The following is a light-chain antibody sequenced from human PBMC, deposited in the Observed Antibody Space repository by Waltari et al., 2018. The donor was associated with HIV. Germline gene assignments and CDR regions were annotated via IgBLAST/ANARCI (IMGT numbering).Light chain of an antibody. CDR2: GKI. Sequence: SSELTQAPAVSVALGQTVWVTCQGDSLRSYYASWYQQKPGRAPVLVIYGKINRPSVIPDRFSGSTSGNTASLTNTGVQAKDEADYYCNSRDSSGKRVVFGGGTKLTVL. V-gene: IGLV3-19*01. J-gene: IGLJ2*01. CDR1: SLRSYY. CDR3: NSRDSSGKRVV.